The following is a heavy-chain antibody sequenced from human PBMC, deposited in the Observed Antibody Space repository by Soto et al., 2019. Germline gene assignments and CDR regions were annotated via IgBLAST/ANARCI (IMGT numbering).Heavy chain of an antibody. CDR3: AQASYSRSCCSDNWFDP. J-gene: IGHJ5*02. CDR2: INGSGGST. Sequence: GESLRLSCAASGVTFSSYDRSWVRQSPGKGLEWFADINGSGGSTYYAASVKGRFTISRANSKHTLYMQMNILIADATVVYYCAQASYSRSCCSDNWFDPWGQGTMVTVSS. CDR1: GVTFSSYD. D-gene: IGHD6-13*01. V-gene: IGHV3-23*01.